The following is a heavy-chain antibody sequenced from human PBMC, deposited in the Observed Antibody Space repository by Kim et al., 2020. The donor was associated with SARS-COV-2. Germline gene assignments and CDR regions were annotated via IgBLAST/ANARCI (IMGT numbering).Heavy chain of an antibody. CDR2: ISSWSSSI. Sequence: GGSLRLSCSASGFTFSSYSMNWVRQAPGKGLEWVSSISSWSSSINYAYSVKGRFTIPRDNAKNSLYLQMNSLRAEDTAVYYCAMLHDGDYFDYWGQGTLVTVSS. J-gene: IGHJ4*02. V-gene: IGHV3-21*01. D-gene: IGHD3-10*01. CDR1: GFTFSSYS. CDR3: AMLHDGDYFDY.